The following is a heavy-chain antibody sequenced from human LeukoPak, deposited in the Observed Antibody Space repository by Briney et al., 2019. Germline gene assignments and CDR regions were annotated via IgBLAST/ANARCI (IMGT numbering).Heavy chain of an antibody. V-gene: IGHV3-21*01. Sequence: GGSLILSCAASGFSFSSYSMNWFRQAPGKGLEWFSSISSRSSYIYYADSVKGRFTISRDNAKNSLYLQMNSLRAEDTAVYYCARIRGSGSYADYWGQGTLVTVSS. CDR3: ARIRGSGSYADY. J-gene: IGHJ4*02. CDR2: ISSRSSYI. D-gene: IGHD3-10*01. CDR1: GFSFSSYS.